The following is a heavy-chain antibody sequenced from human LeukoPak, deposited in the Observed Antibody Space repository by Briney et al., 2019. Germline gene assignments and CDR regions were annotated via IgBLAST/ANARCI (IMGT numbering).Heavy chain of an antibody. J-gene: IGHJ4*02. CDR2: ISSSGSTI. V-gene: IGHV3-48*03. CDR1: GFTFSSYE. D-gene: IGHD3-10*01. CDR3: ARAHITMVRGVIITGFDY. Sequence: GGSLRLSCAASGFTFSSYEMNRVRQAPGKGLEWVSYISSSGSTIYYADSVKGRFTISRDNAKNSLYLQMNSLRAEDTAVYYCARAHITMVRGVIITGFDYWGQGTLVTVSS.